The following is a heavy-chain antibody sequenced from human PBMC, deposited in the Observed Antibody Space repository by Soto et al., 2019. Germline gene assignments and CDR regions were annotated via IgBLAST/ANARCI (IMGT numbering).Heavy chain of an antibody. CDR2: TYYRSQWFN. CDR3: ARLIGTSWFVG. D-gene: IGHD6-13*01. Sequence: PSQTLSLTCAISGDSVSSNIVTWDWIRQSPSRGLEWLGRTYYRSQWFNDYAVSVKSRMTINADTSKNQFSLQLNYVTPEDTAVHYCARLIGTSWFVGWGQGTPVTVSS. CDR1: GDSVSSNIVT. V-gene: IGHV6-1*01. J-gene: IGHJ4*02.